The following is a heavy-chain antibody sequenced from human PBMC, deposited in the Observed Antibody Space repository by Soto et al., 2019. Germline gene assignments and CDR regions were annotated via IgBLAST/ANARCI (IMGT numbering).Heavy chain of an antibody. CDR3: ARVEYCISTSCYARVWYFDL. V-gene: IGHV4-59*01. CDR2: IYYSGST. D-gene: IGHD2-2*01. J-gene: IGHJ2*01. CDR1: GGSISSYY. Sequence: QVQLQESGPGLVKPSETLSLTCTVSGGSISSYYWSWIRQPPGKGLEWIGYIYYSGSTNYNPSLSSRVTLSVDTSKNQFSLKLSSVTAADTAVYYCARVEYCISTSCYARVWYFDLWGRGTLVTVSS.